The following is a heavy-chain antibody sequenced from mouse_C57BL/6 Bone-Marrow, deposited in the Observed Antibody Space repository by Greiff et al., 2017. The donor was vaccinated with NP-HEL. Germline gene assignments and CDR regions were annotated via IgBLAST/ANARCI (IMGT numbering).Heavy chain of an antibody. D-gene: IGHD1-1*01. V-gene: IGHV1-81*01. J-gene: IGHJ3*01. CDR1: GYTFTSYG. CDR2: IYPRSGNT. CDR3: ASRRSSYLAWFAY. Sequence: QVQLKQSGAELARPGASVKLSCKASGYTFTSYGISWVKQRTGQGLEWIGEIYPRSGNTYYNETFKGKATLTADKSSSTAYMELRSLTSDDSAVDICASRRSSYLAWFAYWGQGTLVTVSA.